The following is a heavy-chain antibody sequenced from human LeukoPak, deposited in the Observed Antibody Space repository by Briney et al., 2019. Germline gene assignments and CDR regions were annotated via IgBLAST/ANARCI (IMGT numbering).Heavy chain of an antibody. CDR2: IYPGDSDT. V-gene: IGHV5-51*01. D-gene: IGHD6-19*01. CDR3: ARRPAVAGRGTYYFDY. Sequence: RAGESLKISCKGSGYSFTSYWIGWVRQMPGKGLEWMGIIYPGDSDTRYSPSFQGQVTISADKSISTAYLQWSSLKASDTAMYYSARRPAVAGRGTYYFDYWGQGTLVTVSS. J-gene: IGHJ4*02. CDR1: GYSFTSYW.